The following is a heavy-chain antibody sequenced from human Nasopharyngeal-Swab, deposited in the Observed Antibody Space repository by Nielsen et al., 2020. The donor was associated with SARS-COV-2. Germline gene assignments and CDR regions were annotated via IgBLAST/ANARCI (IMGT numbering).Heavy chain of an antibody. CDR3: AKDKDGAFDI. J-gene: IGHJ3*02. CDR2: ISYDGSNK. Sequence: GGSLRLSCAASGFTFSSYGMHWVRQAPGKGLEWVAVISYDGSNKYYADSVKGRFTISRDNSKNTLYLQMNSLRVEDTAVYYCAKDKDGAFDIWGQGTMVTVSS. D-gene: IGHD5-24*01. CDR1: GFTFSSYG. V-gene: IGHV3-30*18.